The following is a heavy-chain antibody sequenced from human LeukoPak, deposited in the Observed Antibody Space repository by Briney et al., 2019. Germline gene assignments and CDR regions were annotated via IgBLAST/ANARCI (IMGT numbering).Heavy chain of an antibody. CDR1: GFTFSSYS. CDR2: ISSSSSYI. V-gene: IGHV3-21*01. CDR3: ARDDAYCSGGSCYTRVLDY. J-gene: IGHJ4*02. D-gene: IGHD2-15*01. Sequence: GGSLRHSCAASGFTFSSYSMNWVRQAPGKGLEWVSSISSSSSYIYYADSVKGRFTISRDNAKNSLYLQMNSLRAEDTAVYYCARDDAYCSGGSCYTRVLDYWGQGTLVTVSS.